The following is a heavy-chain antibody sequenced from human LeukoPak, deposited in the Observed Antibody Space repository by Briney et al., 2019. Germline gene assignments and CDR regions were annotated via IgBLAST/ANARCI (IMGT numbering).Heavy chain of an antibody. D-gene: IGHD3-9*01. CDR1: GFTFDDYA. V-gene: IGHV3-9*01. CDR2: MSWNSGSI. CDR3: SNTPYILTGYYPWYFDY. Sequence: PGGSLRLSCVASGFTFDDYAMHWVRQAPGKGLEWVSGMSWNSGSIGYADSVKGRFTISRDNAKNSLYLQMNSLRAEDAALYYFSNTPYILTGYYPWYFDYWGQGTLVTVSS. J-gene: IGHJ4*02.